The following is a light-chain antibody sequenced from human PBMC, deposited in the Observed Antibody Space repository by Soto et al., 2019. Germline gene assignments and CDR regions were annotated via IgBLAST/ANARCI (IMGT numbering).Light chain of an antibody. CDR2: RNN. V-gene: IGLV1-47*01. Sequence: QSVLTQPPSASGTPGQRVTISCSGSSSNIGSNYVYWYQQLPGTAPKLLIYRNNQRPSGVPDRFSGSKSGTSASLAISGLRSGDEADYYCAAWDDSLSGPGVFGGGTKVTVL. CDR1: SSNIGSNY. CDR3: AAWDDSLSGPGV. J-gene: IGLJ3*02.